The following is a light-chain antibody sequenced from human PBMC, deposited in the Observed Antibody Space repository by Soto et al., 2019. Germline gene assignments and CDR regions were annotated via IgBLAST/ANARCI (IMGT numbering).Light chain of an antibody. J-gene: IGLJ2*01. CDR3: SSYTSSSPVV. Sequence: QAALTQPGSVSRSPGQSSTSSCTGTSSDVGGYNYVSWYQQHPGKAPKIMIYEVSNRPSGVSNRFSGSKSGNTASLTISGLQAEDEADYYCSSYTSSSPVVFGGGTKVTVL. CDR1: SSDVGGYNY. V-gene: IGLV2-14*01. CDR2: EVS.